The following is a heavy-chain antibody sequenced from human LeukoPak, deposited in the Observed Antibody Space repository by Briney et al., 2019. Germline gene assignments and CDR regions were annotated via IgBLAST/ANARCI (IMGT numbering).Heavy chain of an antibody. D-gene: IGHD5-18*01. V-gene: IGHV3-43*02. J-gene: IGHJ4*02. CDR2: ISGDGGST. CDR1: GFTFDDYA. CDR3: AKDKGGYSYERHFDY. Sequence: AGGSLRLSCAASGFTFDDYAMHWVRQAPGKGLEWVSLISGDGGSTYYADSVKGRFTTSRDNSKNSLYLQMNSLRTEDTALYYCAKDKGGYSYERHFDYWGQGTLVTVSS.